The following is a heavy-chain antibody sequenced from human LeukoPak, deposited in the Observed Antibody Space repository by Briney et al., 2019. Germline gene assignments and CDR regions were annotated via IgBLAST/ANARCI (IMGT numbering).Heavy chain of an antibody. CDR2: INPNSGGT. V-gene: IGHV1-2*02. J-gene: IGHJ4*02. CDR1: GYTFTGYY. D-gene: IGHD2-2*01. Sequence: ASVKVSCKASGYTFTGYYMHWLRQAPGQGLEWMGWINPNSGGTNYARKFQGRVTMTRDTSISTAYMELSRLRSDDTAVYYCARARRPNTSFSGGWGQGTLVTVSS. CDR3: ARARRPNTSFSGG.